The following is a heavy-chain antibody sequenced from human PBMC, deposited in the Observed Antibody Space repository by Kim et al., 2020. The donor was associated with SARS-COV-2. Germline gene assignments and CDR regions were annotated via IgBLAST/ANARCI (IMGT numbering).Heavy chain of an antibody. D-gene: IGHD3-22*01. Sequence: GGSLRLSCAASGFTFSSYGMHWVRQAPGKGLEWVAVIWYDGSNKYYADSVKGRFTISRDNSKNTLYLQMNSLRAEDTAVYYCARGGEYYYDSSGYYPPDYWGQGTLVTVSS. CDR1: GFTFSSYG. CDR2: IWYDGSNK. J-gene: IGHJ4*02. V-gene: IGHV3-33*01. CDR3: ARGGEYYYDSSGYYPPDY.